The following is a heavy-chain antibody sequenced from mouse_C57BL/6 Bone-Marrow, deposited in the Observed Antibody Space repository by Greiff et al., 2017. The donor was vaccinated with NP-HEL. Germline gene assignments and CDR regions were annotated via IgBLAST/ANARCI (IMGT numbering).Heavy chain of an antibody. J-gene: IGHJ2*01. CDR2: INYDGSST. Sequence: EVQRVESEGGLVQPGSSMKLSCTASGFTFSDYYMAWVRQVPEKGLEWVANINYDGSSTYYLDSLKSRFIISRDNAKNILYLQMSSLKSEDTATYYCARLTVYYFDYWGQGTTLTVSS. CDR3: ARLTVYYFDY. D-gene: IGHD4-1*01. CDR1: GFTFSDYY. V-gene: IGHV5-16*01.